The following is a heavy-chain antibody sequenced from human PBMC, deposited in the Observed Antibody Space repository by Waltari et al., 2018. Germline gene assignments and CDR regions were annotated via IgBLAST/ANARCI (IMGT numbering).Heavy chain of an antibody. D-gene: IGHD3-22*01. CDR2: IWYDGSNK. CDR3: ARPALGYDSSGYYFH. Sequence: QVQLVESGGGVVQPGRSLRLSCAASGFTFSSYGMPWVRQAPGKGLEWVAVIWYDGSNKYYADSVKGRFTISRDNSKNTLYLQMNSLRAEDTAVYYCARPALGYDSSGYYFHWGQGTLVTVSS. V-gene: IGHV3-33*01. CDR1: GFTFSSYG. J-gene: IGHJ4*02.